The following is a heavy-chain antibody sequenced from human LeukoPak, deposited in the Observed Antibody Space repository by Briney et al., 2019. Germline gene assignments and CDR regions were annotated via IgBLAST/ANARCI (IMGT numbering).Heavy chain of an antibody. Sequence: PRASVKVSCKASGGTFSSYAISWVRQAPGQGLEWMGRIIPILGIANYAQKFQGRVTITADKSTSTAYMELSSLRSEDTAVYYCARDIQELVGLSSNWFDPWGQGTLVTVSS. CDR2: IIPILGIA. V-gene: IGHV1-69*04. CDR1: GGTFSSYA. CDR3: ARDIQELVGLSSNWFDP. D-gene: IGHD6-6*01. J-gene: IGHJ5*02.